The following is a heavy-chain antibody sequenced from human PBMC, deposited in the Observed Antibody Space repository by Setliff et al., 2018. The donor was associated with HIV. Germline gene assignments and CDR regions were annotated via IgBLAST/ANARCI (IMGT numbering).Heavy chain of an antibody. D-gene: IGHD3-10*01. V-gene: IGHV5-51*01. J-gene: IGHJ4*02. CDR1: GYSFTSNW. Sequence: GESLKISCKGSGYSFTSNWVGWVRQMPGKGLEWMGIIHPVDSDTRYSPSFQGQVTIPVDKSNNTAYLQWNSLKASDTAMYYCARAGSGSYYNAPHSWGQGTLVTVSS. CDR2: IHPVDSDT. CDR3: ARAGSGSYYNAPHS.